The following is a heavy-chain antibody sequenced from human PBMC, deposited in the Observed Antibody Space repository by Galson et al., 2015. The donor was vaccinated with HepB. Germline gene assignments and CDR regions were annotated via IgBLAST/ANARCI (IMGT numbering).Heavy chain of an antibody. J-gene: IGHJ4*02. CDR2: IIGSDAKT. V-gene: IGHV3-23*01. Sequence: SLRLSCAASGFTFSSYAMSRVRLAPRKGLEWVSAIIGSDAKTFYADSMKGRFTISRDNSKNTVSLQMNSLRAEDTAVYYCAKWGVWGVFEYWGQGILVTVSS. CDR1: GFTFSSYA. CDR3: AKWGVWGVFEY. D-gene: IGHD3-16*01.